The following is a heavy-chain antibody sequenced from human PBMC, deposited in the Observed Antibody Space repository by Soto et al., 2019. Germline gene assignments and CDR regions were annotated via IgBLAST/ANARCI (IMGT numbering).Heavy chain of an antibody. CDR1: GYSFTSYW. D-gene: IGHD6-6*01. CDR2: IYPGDSVT. CDR3: ARVGAIAARDYYYYYMDV. Sequence: GEPLKISCKGSGYSFTSYWIGWVRQMPGKGLEWMGIIYPGDSVTRYSPSFQGQVTISADNSSSTAYLQWSSLKASDTAMYYCARVGAIAARDYYYYYMDVWGKGTTVTVSS. V-gene: IGHV5-51*01. J-gene: IGHJ6*03.